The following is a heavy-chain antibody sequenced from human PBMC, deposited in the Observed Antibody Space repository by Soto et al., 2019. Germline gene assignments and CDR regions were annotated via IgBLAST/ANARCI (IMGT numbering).Heavy chain of an antibody. Sequence: GASVKVSCKASGYTFTSYYMHWVRQAPGQGLEWLGIINPSGGSTSYAQKFQGRVTMTRDTSTSTVYMELSSLRSEDTAVYYCARPRITIFGVVTGDYYGMDVRGQGTTVTVSS. D-gene: IGHD3-3*01. CDR2: INPSGGST. CDR3: ARPRITIFGVVTGDYYGMDV. CDR1: GYTFTSYY. V-gene: IGHV1-46*01. J-gene: IGHJ6*02.